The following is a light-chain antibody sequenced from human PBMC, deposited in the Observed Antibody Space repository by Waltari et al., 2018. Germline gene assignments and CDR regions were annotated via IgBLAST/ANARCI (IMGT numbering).Light chain of an antibody. CDR1: QSINNN. CDR3: QQYNNWPPWT. V-gene: IGKV3-15*01. CDR2: GAS. Sequence: ETEMTQSPVTLSVSPGERVTLSCRASQSINNNLAWYQQKPGQAPRLLIYGASTRATGIPARFSGSGSGTEFTLIISSLQSDDLGIYYCQQYNNWPPWTFGQGTKVEIK. J-gene: IGKJ1*01.